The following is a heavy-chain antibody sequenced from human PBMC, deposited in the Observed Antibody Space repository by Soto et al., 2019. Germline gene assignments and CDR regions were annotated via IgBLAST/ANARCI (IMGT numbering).Heavy chain of an antibody. CDR3: ARQYNYGSGSYYLNWFDP. CDR1: GGSISSSSYY. J-gene: IGHJ5*02. CDR2: IYYSGST. D-gene: IGHD3-10*01. V-gene: IGHV4-39*01. Sequence: LSLTCTVSGGSISSSSYYWGWIRQPPGKGLEWIGSIYYSGSTYYNPSLKSRVTISVDTSKNQFSLKLSSVTAADTAVYYCARQYNYGSGSYYLNWFDPWGQGTLVTVSS.